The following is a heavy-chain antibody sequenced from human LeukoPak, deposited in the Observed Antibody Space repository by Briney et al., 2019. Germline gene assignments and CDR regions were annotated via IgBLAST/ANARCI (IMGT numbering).Heavy chain of an antibody. Sequence: GGSLRLSCAASGFTFSSYGMHWVRQAPGKGLEWVAAIWYDGSNKYYADSVKGRFTISRDNSKNTLYLQMNSLRAEDTAVYYCARGIVDTAMVTLDYWGQGTLVTVSS. J-gene: IGHJ4*02. CDR3: ARGIVDTAMVTLDY. CDR1: GFTFSSYG. CDR2: IWYDGSNK. D-gene: IGHD5-18*01. V-gene: IGHV3-33*01.